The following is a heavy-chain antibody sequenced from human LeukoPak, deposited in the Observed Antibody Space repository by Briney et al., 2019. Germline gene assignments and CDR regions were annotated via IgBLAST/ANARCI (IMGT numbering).Heavy chain of an antibody. CDR3: LYGGYFQH. CDR1: GFTFSSYE. J-gene: IGHJ1*01. V-gene: IGHV3-48*03. D-gene: IGHD3-16*01. CDR2: ISSSGRTI. Sequence: PGGSLRLSCAASGFTFSSYEMNWVRQAPGKGLEWVSYISSSGRTITYADSVKGRFTISRDNAKNSLYLQMNSLRAEDTAVYFCLYGGYFQHWGQGTLVTVSS.